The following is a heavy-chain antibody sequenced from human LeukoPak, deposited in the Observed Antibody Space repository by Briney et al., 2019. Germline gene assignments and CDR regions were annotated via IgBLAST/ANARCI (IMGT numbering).Heavy chain of an antibody. CDR1: GFTFSSYA. Sequence: GGSLRLSCAASGFTFSSYAMSWVRQAPGKGLEWVSAISGSGGSTYYADSVKGRFTISRDNSKNTLYLQMNSLRAEDRAVYYCAKWRYDYVWGSYRPPDYWGQGTLVTVSS. J-gene: IGHJ4*02. CDR2: ISGSGGST. V-gene: IGHV3-23*01. D-gene: IGHD3-16*02. CDR3: AKWRYDYVWGSYRPPDY.